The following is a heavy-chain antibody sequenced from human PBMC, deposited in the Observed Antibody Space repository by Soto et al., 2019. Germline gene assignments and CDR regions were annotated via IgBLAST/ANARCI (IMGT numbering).Heavy chain of an antibody. Sequence: GGSLRLSCAASGFTFSSYGMHWVRQAPGKGLEWVAVISYDGSNKYSADSVKGRFTISRDNSKNTLYLQMNSLRAEDTAVYYCAKSGAPSSGDAFDIWGQGTMVTVSS. D-gene: IGHD6-6*01. CDR1: GFTFSSYG. CDR2: ISYDGSNK. V-gene: IGHV3-30*18. J-gene: IGHJ3*02. CDR3: AKSGAPSSGDAFDI.